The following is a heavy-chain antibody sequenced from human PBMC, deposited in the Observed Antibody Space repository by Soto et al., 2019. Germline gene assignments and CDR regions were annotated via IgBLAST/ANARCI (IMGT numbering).Heavy chain of an antibody. Sequence: TSETLSLTCTVSGGSISGDYWNWIRQPPGKGLEWIGYIHSGSTNYNASLRSRVTISVDTSKNQFSLKLSSVTAADTAVYYCARLGGSYAAPHFDYWGQGTLVTVSS. V-gene: IGHV4-59*08. CDR1: GGSISGDY. CDR2: IHSGST. J-gene: IGHJ4*02. CDR3: ARLGGSYAAPHFDY. D-gene: IGHD1-26*01.